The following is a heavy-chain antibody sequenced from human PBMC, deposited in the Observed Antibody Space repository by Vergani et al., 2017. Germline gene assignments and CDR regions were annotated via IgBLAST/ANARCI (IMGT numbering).Heavy chain of an antibody. Sequence: EVQLVQSGAEVKKPGKSLRISCKGSGYSFTSYWISWVRQMPGKGLEWMGRIDPSDSYTNYSPSFQGHVTISADKSISTAYLQWSSLKASDTAMYYCAREPVDTAMVYYYYYGMDVWGQGTLVTVSS. CDR2: IDPSDSYT. D-gene: IGHD5-18*01. J-gene: IGHJ6*02. V-gene: IGHV5-10-1*03. CDR1: GYSFTSYW. CDR3: AREPVDTAMVYYYYYGMDV.